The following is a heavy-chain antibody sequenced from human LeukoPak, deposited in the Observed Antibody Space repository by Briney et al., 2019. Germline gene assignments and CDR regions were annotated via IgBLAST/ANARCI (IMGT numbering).Heavy chain of an antibody. V-gene: IGHV4-34*01. Sequence: KSSETLSLTCAVYGGSFSGYYWSWIRQPPGKGLEWIGEINHSGSTNYNPSLKSRVTISVDTSKNQFSLKLSSVTAADTAVYYCARAWYSSSWYLRGIHFDYWGQGTLVTVSS. J-gene: IGHJ4*02. D-gene: IGHD6-13*01. CDR3: ARAWYSSSWYLRGIHFDY. CDR1: GGSFSGYY. CDR2: INHSGST.